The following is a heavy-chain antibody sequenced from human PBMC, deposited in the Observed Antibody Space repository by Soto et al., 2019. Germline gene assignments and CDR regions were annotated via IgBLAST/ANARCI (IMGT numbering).Heavy chain of an antibody. CDR2: ISGYNGNT. D-gene: IGHD3-16*01. Sequence: QVQLVQSGAEVKKPGASVKVSCKASGYTFSSYGISWVRQAPGQGLEWMGWISGYNGNTNYAQKLQGRVTMTIDTSTSTGYMELWSLRSDDTAVYYCARDRGGDGMDVWGQGTTVTVSS. J-gene: IGHJ6*02. CDR3: ARDRGGDGMDV. CDR1: GYTFSSYG. V-gene: IGHV1-18*01.